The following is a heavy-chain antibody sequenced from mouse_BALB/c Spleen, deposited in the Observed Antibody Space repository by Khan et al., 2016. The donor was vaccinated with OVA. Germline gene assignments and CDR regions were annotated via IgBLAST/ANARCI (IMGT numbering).Heavy chain of an antibody. V-gene: IGHV3-8*02. CDR2: ISSSDST. J-gene: IGHJ2*01. D-gene: IGHD2-14*01. CDR1: GDSITSGY. CDR3: ARWNYRYDGYFDY. Sequence: EVQLQESGPSLVKPSQTLSLTCSVTGDSITSGYWNWIWKFPGNKLEYMGYISSSDSTFYNPSLKSRISITRDTSKNQYYLQLNSVTTEDTATYYCARWNYRYDGYFDYWGQGTTLTVSS.